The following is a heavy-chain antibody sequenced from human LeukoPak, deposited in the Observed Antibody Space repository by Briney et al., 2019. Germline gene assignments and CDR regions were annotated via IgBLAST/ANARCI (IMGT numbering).Heavy chain of an antibody. CDR3: ASDDYGGNSNDAFDI. CDR2: ISSSSSYI. D-gene: IGHD4-23*01. J-gene: IGHJ3*02. Sequence: GGSLRLSCAAYGFTFSSYSMNWVRQAPGKGLEWVSSISSSSSYIYYADSVKGRLTISRDNAKNSLYLQMNSLRAEDTAVYYCASDDYGGNSNDAFDIWGQGTMVTVSS. V-gene: IGHV3-21*01. CDR1: GFTFSSYS.